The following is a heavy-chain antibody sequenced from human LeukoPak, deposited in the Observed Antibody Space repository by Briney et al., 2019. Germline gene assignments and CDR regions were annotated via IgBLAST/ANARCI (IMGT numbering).Heavy chain of an antibody. J-gene: IGHJ4*02. D-gene: IGHD6-13*01. Sequence: GGSLRLSCAASGFTFDDYGMSWVRQVPGKGLKWVSGIDKNGGSTDYVASARGRFTISRDNAKKSVYLQMNSLRAEDTAVYYCALSGYSSSWYGYYFDYWGQGTLVTVSS. CDR1: GFTFDDYG. V-gene: IGHV3-20*04. CDR2: IDKNGGST. CDR3: ALSGYSSSWYGYYFDY.